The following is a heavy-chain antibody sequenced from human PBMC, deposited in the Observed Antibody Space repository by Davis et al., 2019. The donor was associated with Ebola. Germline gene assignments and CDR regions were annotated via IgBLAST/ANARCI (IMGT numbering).Heavy chain of an antibody. CDR2: ISSGSFTI. Sequence: PGGSLRLSCAASGITFSRYSMNWVRQAPGKGLEWVAFISSGSFTIHYADSVTGRFTISRENAKNSLFLQMNSLRDEDTAVYYCARWSILGQWGQGTLVTVSS. V-gene: IGHV3-48*02. J-gene: IGHJ4*02. D-gene: IGHD3-3*01. CDR3: ARWSILGQ. CDR1: GITFSRYS.